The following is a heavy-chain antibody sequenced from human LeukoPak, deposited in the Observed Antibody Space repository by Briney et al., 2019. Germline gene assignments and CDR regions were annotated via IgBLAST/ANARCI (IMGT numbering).Heavy chain of an antibody. CDR1: GFTFSSYG. V-gene: IGHV3-23*01. CDR2: ISGSGGST. CDR3: AKPIDHWNEKSFDY. Sequence: HPGGSLRLSCAASGFTFSSYGMNWVRQAPGKGLGWVSAISGSGGSTYYADSVKGRLTISRDNSKNTLYLQMNSLRAEETAVYYCAKPIDHWNEKSFDYWGQGTLVTVSS. D-gene: IGHD1-1*01. J-gene: IGHJ4*02.